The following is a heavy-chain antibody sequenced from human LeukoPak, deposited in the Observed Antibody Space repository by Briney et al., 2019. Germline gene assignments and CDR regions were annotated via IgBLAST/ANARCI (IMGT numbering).Heavy chain of an antibody. V-gene: IGHV3-11*03. CDR3: ARPYCSSTSCSPGFDY. CDR2: ISSSSSYA. CDR1: GFTFSDYY. J-gene: IGHJ4*02. D-gene: IGHD2-2*01. Sequence: GGSLRLSCAASGFTFSDYYMSWIRQAPGKGLEWVSYISSSSSYANYADSVKGRFTISRDNAKNSLYLQMNSLRAEDTAVYYCARPYCSSTSCSPGFDYWGQGTLVTVSS.